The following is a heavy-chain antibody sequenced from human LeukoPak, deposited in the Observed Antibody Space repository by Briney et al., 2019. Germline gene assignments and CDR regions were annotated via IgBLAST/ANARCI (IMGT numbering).Heavy chain of an antibody. J-gene: IGHJ6*03. Sequence: NTSETLSLTCAVYGGSFSGYYWSWIRQPPGKGLEWIGEINHSGSTNYNPSLKSRVTISVDTSKNQFSLKLSSVTAADTAVYYCARRGYSGYVSPYYYYYYMDVWGKGTTVTISS. CDR2: INHSGST. CDR3: ARRGYSGYVSPYYYYYYMDV. V-gene: IGHV4-34*01. D-gene: IGHD5-12*01. CDR1: GGSFSGYY.